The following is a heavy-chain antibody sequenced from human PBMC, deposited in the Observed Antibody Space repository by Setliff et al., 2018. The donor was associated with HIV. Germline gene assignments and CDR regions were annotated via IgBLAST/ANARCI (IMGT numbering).Heavy chain of an antibody. D-gene: IGHD4-17*01. CDR2: IKTDGSDK. J-gene: IGHJ6*03. CDR3: ARVGTVTPPYYYYYMDV. CDR1: GFTFSDYW. Sequence: GGSLRLSCAASGFTFSDYWMNWVRQSPEKGLEWVAGIKTDGSDKYYLDSVKGRFIISRDNAKNSLYLQMNSLRAEDTAVYYCARVGTVTPPYYYYYMDVWGKGTTVTVSS. V-gene: IGHV3-7*01.